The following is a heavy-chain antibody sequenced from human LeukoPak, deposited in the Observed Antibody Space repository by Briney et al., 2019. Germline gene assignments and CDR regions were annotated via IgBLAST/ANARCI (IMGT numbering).Heavy chain of an antibody. CDR2: INAGNGNT. Sequence: ASVKVSCKASGYTFTSYAMHWVRQAPGQRLEWMGWINAGNGNTKYSQKFQGRVTITRDTSASTAYMELSSLRSEDTAVYYCAILVFSVQPFDYRGQGTLVTVSS. CDR3: AILVFSVQPFDY. CDR1: GYTFTSYA. V-gene: IGHV1-3*01. D-gene: IGHD5-18*01. J-gene: IGHJ4*02.